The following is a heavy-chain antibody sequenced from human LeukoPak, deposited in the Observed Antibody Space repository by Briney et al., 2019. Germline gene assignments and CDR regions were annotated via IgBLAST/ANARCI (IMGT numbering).Heavy chain of an antibody. CDR1: GFTLSNYW. V-gene: IGHV3-74*01. CDR3: ARSGWPYYFDY. J-gene: IGHJ4*02. CDR2: LHSDGTST. D-gene: IGHD6-25*01. Sequence: PGGSLRLSCAASGFTLSNYWMHWVRQAPGKGLAWVSRLHSDGTSTSYADSVRGRFTISRDNARNTPYLQMNTLRAEDTAVYYCARSGWPYYFDYWGQGTLVTVSS.